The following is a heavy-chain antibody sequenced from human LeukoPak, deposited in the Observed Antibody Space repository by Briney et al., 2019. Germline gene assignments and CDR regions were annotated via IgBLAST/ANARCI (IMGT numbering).Heavy chain of an antibody. CDR1: GGSISSYY. V-gene: IGHV4-59*08. J-gene: IGHJ6*03. CDR3: ARHFYYGSGSYRYYYYYMDV. Sequence: PSETLSLTCTVSGGSISSYYWSWIRRPPGKGLEWIGYIYYSGSTNYNPSLKSRVTISVDTSKNQFSLKLSSVTAADTAVYYCARHFYYGSGSYRYYYYYMDVWGKGTTVTVSS. D-gene: IGHD3-10*01. CDR2: IYYSGST.